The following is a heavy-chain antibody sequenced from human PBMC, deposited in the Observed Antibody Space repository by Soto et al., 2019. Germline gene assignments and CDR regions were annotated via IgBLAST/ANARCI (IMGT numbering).Heavy chain of an antibody. CDR3: AREIRYCTDGVCQSYGMDV. J-gene: IGHJ6*02. D-gene: IGHD2-8*01. Sequence: SETLSLTCTVSGASISSSDHYWSWIRQPPGKGLEWIGHSHYSGSTYYSPSLRNRLTISLDASKHQFSLRLNSVAATDTAMYFCAREIRYCTDGVCQSYGMDVWGQGTTVTVSS. CDR2: SHYSGST. V-gene: IGHV4-30-4*01. CDR1: GASISSSDHY.